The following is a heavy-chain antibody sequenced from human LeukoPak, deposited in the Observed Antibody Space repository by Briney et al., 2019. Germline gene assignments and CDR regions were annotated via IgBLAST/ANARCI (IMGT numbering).Heavy chain of an antibody. CDR1: GGSISSSTYY. CDR3: ARQAISGYDPPPFDS. V-gene: IGHV4-39*01. D-gene: IGHD5-12*01. CDR2: LYYSGST. Sequence: SETLPLTCTVSGGSISSSTYYWGWIRQPPGKGLEWIGNLYYSGSTYYNPSRKSRVTISVDTSKNQFSLKLSSVTAADTAVYYCARQAISGYDPPPFDSWGQGTLVTVSS. J-gene: IGHJ4*02.